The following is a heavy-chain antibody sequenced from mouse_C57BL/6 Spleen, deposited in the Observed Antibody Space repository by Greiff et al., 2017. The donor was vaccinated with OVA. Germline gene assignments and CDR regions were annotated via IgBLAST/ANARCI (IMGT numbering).Heavy chain of an antibody. CDR3: ARDGSSPFDY. Sequence: QVQLQQSGAELVRPGASVKLSCKASGYTFTDYYINWVKQRPGQGLEWIARIYPGSGNTYYNEKFKGKATLTAEKSSSTAYMQLSSLTSEDSAVYFCARDGSSPFDYWGQGTTLTVSS. D-gene: IGHD1-1*01. J-gene: IGHJ2*01. CDR1: GYTFTDYY. V-gene: IGHV1-76*01. CDR2: IYPGSGNT.